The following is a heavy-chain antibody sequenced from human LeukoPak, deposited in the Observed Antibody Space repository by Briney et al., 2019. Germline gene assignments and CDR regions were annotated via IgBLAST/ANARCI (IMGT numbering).Heavy chain of an antibody. CDR1: GGSFSGYY. D-gene: IGHD1-26*01. J-gene: IGHJ5*02. V-gene: IGHV4-34*01. CDR2: IYYSGST. CDR3: ARDSSGSYPS. Sequence: SETLSLTCAVYGGSFSGYYWSWIRQPPGKGLEWIGSIYYSGSTYYNPSLKSRVTISVDTSKNQFSLKLSSVTAADTAVYYCARDSSGSYPSWGQGTLVTVSS.